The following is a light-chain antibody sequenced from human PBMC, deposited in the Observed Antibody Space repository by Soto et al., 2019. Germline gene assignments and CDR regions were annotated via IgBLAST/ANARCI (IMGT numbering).Light chain of an antibody. Sequence: QTVVTQPPSVSGAPGQRGTISCTGSRSNLGAGYDVHWYQQLPGTAPKIIIYGNINRPSVVPHRCSGSKSGTSASLDIPGLQSDDEADYYRHAFDSGLAGWVLGGGTKLTVL. CDR1: RSNLGAGYD. V-gene: IGLV1-40*01. J-gene: IGLJ3*02. CDR2: GNI. CDR3: HAFDSGLAGWV.